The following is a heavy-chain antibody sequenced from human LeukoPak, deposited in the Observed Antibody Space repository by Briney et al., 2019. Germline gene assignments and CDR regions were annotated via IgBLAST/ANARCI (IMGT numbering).Heavy chain of an antibody. Sequence: GGSLRLSCAASGFTVSSNYMSWVRQAPGKGLEWVSIIYSGGSTFYADSVKGRFTISRDDSKNTLYLQMNSLRAEDTAVYYCAELGITMIGGVWGKGTTVTISS. CDR2: IYSGGST. J-gene: IGHJ6*04. CDR3: AELGITMIGGV. V-gene: IGHV3-53*01. CDR1: GFTVSSNY. D-gene: IGHD3-10*02.